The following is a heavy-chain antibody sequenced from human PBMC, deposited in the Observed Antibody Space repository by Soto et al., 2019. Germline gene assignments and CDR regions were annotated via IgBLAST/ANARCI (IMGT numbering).Heavy chain of an antibody. Sequence: SVKVSCKASGGTFSSYAISWVRQAPGQGLEWMGGIIPIFGTANYAQKFQGRVTITADESTSTAYMELSSLRSEDTAVYYCARDRRLGYCSGGSCSNFDYWGQGTLVTVS. V-gene: IGHV1-69*13. CDR3: ARDRRLGYCSGGSCSNFDY. CDR1: GGTFSSYA. J-gene: IGHJ4*02. D-gene: IGHD2-15*01. CDR2: IIPIFGTA.